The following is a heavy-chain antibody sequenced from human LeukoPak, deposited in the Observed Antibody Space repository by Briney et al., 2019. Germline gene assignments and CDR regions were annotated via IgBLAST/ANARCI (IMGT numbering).Heavy chain of an antibody. CDR1: GFTVNSSY. J-gene: IGHJ1*01. CDR3: AREGLWFGESEH. D-gene: IGHD3-10*01. V-gene: IGHV3-53*01. CDR2: IYSGGST. Sequence: PGGSLRLSCAASGFTVNSSYINWVRQAPGKGLEWVSVIYSGGSTYYADSVKGRFTIFRDNSKNTLYLQMNSLRAEDTAVYYCAREGLWFGESEHWGQGTLVTVSS.